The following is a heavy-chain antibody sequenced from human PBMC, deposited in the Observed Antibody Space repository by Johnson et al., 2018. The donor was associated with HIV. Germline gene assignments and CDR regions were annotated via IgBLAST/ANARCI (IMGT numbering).Heavy chain of an antibody. CDR3: AQDYLGESEDAFDL. D-gene: IGHD2-21*01. J-gene: IGHJ3*01. CDR1: GFMFSNYA. Sequence: QVQLVESGGGVVQPGRSLRLSCVASGFMFSNYAMHWVRQAPGKGLEWVAVISYDGSNTYFADSVKGRFTISKDNSKNTVYLQMNSLSTEDTAMYYCAQDYLGESEDAFDLWGQGTMVTVSS. V-gene: IGHV3-30*04. CDR2: ISYDGSNT.